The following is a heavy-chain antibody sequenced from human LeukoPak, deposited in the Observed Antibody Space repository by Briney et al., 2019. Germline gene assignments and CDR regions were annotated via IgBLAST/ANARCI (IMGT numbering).Heavy chain of an antibody. CDR1: GFTFDDYA. CDR3: AKVGGYRFPY. V-gene: IGHV3-9*01. CDR2: ISWNSGSI. D-gene: IGHD3-10*01. J-gene: IGHJ4*02. Sequence: GRSLRLSCAASGFTFDDYAMHWVRQAPGKGLEWVSGISWNSGSIGYADSVKGRFTISRDNSKNTLYLQMNSLRAEDTAVYYCAKVGGYRFPYWGQGTLVTVSS.